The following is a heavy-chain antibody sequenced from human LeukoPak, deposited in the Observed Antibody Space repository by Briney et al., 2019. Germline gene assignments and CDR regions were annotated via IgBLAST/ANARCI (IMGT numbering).Heavy chain of an antibody. J-gene: IGHJ4*02. CDR2: ISYDGSNK. CDR1: GFTFSSYA. Sequence: GGSLRLSCAASGFTFSSYAMHWVRQAPGKGLEWVAVISYDGSNKYYADSVKGRFTISRDNSKNTLYLQMNSLRAEDTAVYYCAKDLYYGSGAWGIFDYWGQGTLVTVSS. V-gene: IGHV3-30*04. CDR3: AKDLYYGSGAWGIFDY. D-gene: IGHD3-10*01.